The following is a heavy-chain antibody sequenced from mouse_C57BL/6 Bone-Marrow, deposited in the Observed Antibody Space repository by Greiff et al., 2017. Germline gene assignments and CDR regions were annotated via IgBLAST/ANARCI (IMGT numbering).Heavy chain of an antibody. V-gene: IGHV1-5*01. CDR2: IYPGNSDT. CDR3: TGYDYDGWYFDV. Sequence: SGTVLARPGASVKMSCKTSGYTFTSYWMHWVKQRPGQGLEWIGAIYPGNSDTSYNQKFKGKAKLTAVTSASTAYMELSSLTNEDSAVYYCTGYDYDGWYFDVWGTGTTVTVSS. J-gene: IGHJ1*03. CDR1: GYTFTSYW. D-gene: IGHD2-4*01.